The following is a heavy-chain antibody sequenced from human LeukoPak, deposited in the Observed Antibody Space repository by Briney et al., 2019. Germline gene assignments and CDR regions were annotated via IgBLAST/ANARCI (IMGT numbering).Heavy chain of an antibody. V-gene: IGHV4-4*08. CDR3: ARVPLYSSSRYFDY. D-gene: IGHD6-6*01. CDR1: GGSISSYF. J-gene: IGHJ4*02. Sequence: PSETLSLTCTVSGGSISSYFWSWIRQPPGKGLEWIGYIYNSGSTNYNPSLKSRVTISVDTSKNQFSLKLSSVTAADTAVYYCARVPLYSSSRYFDYWGQGTLVTVSS. CDR2: IYNSGST.